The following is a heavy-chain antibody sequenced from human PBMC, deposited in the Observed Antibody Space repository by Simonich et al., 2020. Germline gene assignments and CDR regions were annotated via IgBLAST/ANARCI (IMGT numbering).Heavy chain of an antibody. V-gene: IGHV3-23*01. CDR3: AKRSGVSITGTFDY. D-gene: IGHD1-7*01. CDR1: GFTFSSYA. CDR2: SSVRCGST. Sequence: EVQLLESGGGLVQPGGSLRLSCAASGFTFSSYAMSWVRQAPGQGLELVSASSVRCGSTDYSDSVKGRFTISRDNSKNTLYLQMNSLRAEDTAVYYCAKRSGVSITGTFDYWGQGTLVTVSS. J-gene: IGHJ4*02.